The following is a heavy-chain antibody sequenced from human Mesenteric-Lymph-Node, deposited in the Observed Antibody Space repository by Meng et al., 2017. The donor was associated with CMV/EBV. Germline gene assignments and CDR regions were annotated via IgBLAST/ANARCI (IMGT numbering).Heavy chain of an antibody. D-gene: IGHD2/OR15-2a*01. CDR1: GFTLSNAW. Sequence: GESLKISCAASGFTLSNAWMSWVRQAPGKGLVWVSRISPDGSSAAYADSVRGRFTISRDNAKNTLYLQMNSLRVEDTAVYYCAAWAHILTVAPTGDDYWGQGTLVTVSS. CDR3: AAWAHILTVAPTGDDY. CDR2: ISPDGSSA. V-gene: IGHV3-74*03. J-gene: IGHJ4*02.